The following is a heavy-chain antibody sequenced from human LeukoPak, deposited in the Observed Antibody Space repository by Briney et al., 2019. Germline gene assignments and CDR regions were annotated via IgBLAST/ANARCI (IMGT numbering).Heavy chain of an antibody. CDR1: GYTFSTYG. V-gene: IGHV1-18*01. CDR3: ARDGGIATASFDY. CDR2: ISAYNGNT. D-gene: IGHD6-13*01. J-gene: IGHJ4*02. Sequence: VASVNVSCKASGYTFSTYGISWVRQAPGQGLEWMGWISAYNGNTNYAQKLQGRVTTTTDTSTSTAYMELRSLRSDDTAVYYCARDGGIATASFDYWGQGTLVTVSS.